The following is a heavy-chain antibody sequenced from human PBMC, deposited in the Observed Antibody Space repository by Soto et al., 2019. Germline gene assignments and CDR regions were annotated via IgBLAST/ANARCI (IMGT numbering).Heavy chain of an antibody. CDR1: GFTFSSYG. CDR3: AKDRGRDSSPAYYYYYYGMDV. D-gene: IGHD5-18*01. Sequence: GGSLRLSCAASGFTFSSYGMHWVRQAPGKGLEWVAVISYDGSNKYYADSVKGRFTISRDNSKNTLYLQMNSLRAEDTAVYYCAKDRGRDSSPAYYYYYYGMDVWGQGTTVTVSS. CDR2: ISYDGSNK. V-gene: IGHV3-30*18. J-gene: IGHJ6*02.